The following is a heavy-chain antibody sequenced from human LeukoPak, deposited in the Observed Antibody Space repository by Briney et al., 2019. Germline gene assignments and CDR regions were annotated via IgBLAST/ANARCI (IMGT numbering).Heavy chain of an antibody. V-gene: IGHV4-34*01. CDR2: INHSGST. CDR1: GGSFSGYY. D-gene: IGHD1-26*01. Sequence: PSETLSLTCAVYGGSFSGYYWSWIRQLPGKGLEWSGEINHSGSTNYNPSPTSRGTISVDTSKKQSSLKLRSVTAADTAVYYCARSPTTCGRYYCFFDYWGQGTLVTVSS. CDR3: ARSPTTCGRYYCFFDY. J-gene: IGHJ4*02.